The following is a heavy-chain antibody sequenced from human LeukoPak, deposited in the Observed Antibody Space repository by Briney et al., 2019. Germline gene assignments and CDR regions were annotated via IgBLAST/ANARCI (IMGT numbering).Heavy chain of an antibody. V-gene: IGHV3-30-3*01. CDR2: ISYDGSNK. CDR3: AREPFFGVVILGYFDY. CDR1: GFTFSSYA. D-gene: IGHD3-3*01. J-gene: IGHJ4*02. Sequence: GGSLRLSCAASGFTFSSYAMHWVRQAPSKGLEWVAVISYDGSNKYYADSVKGRFTISRDNSKNTLYLQMNSLRAEDTAVYYCAREPFFGVVILGYFDYWGQGTLVTVSS.